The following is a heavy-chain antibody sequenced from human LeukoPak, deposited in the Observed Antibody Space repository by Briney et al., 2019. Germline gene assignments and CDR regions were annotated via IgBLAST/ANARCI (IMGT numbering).Heavy chain of an antibody. CDR3: AKSNGYGLIDI. CDR1: GGSISNYY. D-gene: IGHD3-10*01. CDR2: IFYSGST. Sequence: SETLSLTCTVSGGSISNYYWGWIRQPPGKGLEWIGNIFYSGSTYYGPSLKSRLTISLDMSRNQFSLKLNSVTAADTAVYYCAKSNGYGLIDIWGQGTMVTVSS. J-gene: IGHJ3*02. V-gene: IGHV4-59*12.